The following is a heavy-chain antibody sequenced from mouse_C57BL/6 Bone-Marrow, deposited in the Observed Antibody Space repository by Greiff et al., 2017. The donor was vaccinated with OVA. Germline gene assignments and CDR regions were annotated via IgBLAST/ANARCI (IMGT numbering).Heavy chain of an antibody. CDR3: TSYSYFDD. Sequence: VQLQQSGAELVRPGASVKLSCTASGFNIKDDYMHWVKQRPEQGLEWIGWIDPENGDTEYASKFQGKATITADTSSNTAYLQLSSLTSEDTAVYYCTSYSYFDDWGKGTTLTVSS. CDR2: IDPENGDT. V-gene: IGHV14-4*01. D-gene: IGHD2-12*01. CDR1: GFNIKDDY. J-gene: IGHJ2*01.